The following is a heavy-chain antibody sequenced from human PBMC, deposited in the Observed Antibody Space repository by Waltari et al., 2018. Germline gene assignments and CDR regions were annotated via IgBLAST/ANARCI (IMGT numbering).Heavy chain of an antibody. D-gene: IGHD3-16*02. CDR2: IYSGGST. CDR1: GFPVSSNY. CDR3: ARAGYDYVWGSYRYHWYFDL. V-gene: IGHV3-66*02. Sequence: EVQLVESGGGLVQPGGSLRLSCAASGFPVSSNYITWVGQAPGRGLEWVSVIYSGGSTYYADSGKGRFTISRDNSKNTLYLQMNSLRAEDTAVYYCARAGYDYVWGSYRYHWYFDLWGRGTLVTVSS. J-gene: IGHJ2*01.